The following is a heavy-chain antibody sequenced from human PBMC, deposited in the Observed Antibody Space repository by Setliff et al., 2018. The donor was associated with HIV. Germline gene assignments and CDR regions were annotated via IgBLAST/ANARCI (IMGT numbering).Heavy chain of an antibody. V-gene: IGHV4-34*01. CDR1: GGSFSGYH. CDR3: ARVSITYWYSIPTFYYYYMDV. J-gene: IGHJ6*03. Sequence: SETLSLTCAAYGGSFSGYHWNWIRQPPGKGLEWIGEINHSGRTNYNPSLKSRVTISVDTSKNQFSQKLRSVTAADTAMYYCARVSITYWYSIPTFYYYYMDVWGEGTKVTVSS. D-gene: IGHD2-15*01. CDR2: INHSGRT.